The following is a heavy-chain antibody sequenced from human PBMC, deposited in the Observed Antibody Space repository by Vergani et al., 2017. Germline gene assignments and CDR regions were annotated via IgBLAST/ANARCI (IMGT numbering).Heavy chain of an antibody. V-gene: IGHV3-30*18. CDR2: ISYDGSNK. CDR1: GYTFSSYG. Sequence: QVQLVESGGGVVQPGRSLRLSCAASGYTFSSYGMHWVRQAPGKGLEWVAVISYDGSNKYYADSVKGRFTISRDNSKNTLYLQMNSLRAEDTAVYYCAKPAATHYYYYYMDVGGKGTTVTVSS. CDR3: AKPAATHYYYYYMDV. D-gene: IGHD2-2*01. J-gene: IGHJ6*03.